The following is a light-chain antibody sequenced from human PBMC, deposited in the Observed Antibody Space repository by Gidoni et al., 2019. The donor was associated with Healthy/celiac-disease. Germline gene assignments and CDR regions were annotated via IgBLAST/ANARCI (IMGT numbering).Light chain of an antibody. V-gene: IGKV1-8*01. CDR2: AAS. CDR3: QQYYSYPLT. J-gene: IGKJ4*01. CDR1: QGISSY. Sequence: AIRLTQSPSSFSASTGDRVTITCLASQGISSYLAWYKQKPGKAPKLLIYAASTLQSGVPSRFSGSGSGTDFTLTISCMKSEDFATYYCQQYYSYPLTCGGGTKVEIK.